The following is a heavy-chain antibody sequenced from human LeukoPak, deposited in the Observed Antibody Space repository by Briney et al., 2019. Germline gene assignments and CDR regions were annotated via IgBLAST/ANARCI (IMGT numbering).Heavy chain of an antibody. Sequence: GESLKISCKGSGYSFTNNWIGWVRQLPGKGLEWMGITYPGDSNTRYSPSFQGQVTISADKSISSAYLQWSSLKASDTAMYYCVRSPACSSGTCYPNWFDPWGQGTLVTVSS. D-gene: IGHD2-15*01. CDR1: GYSFTNNW. J-gene: IGHJ5*02. CDR2: TYPGDSNT. CDR3: VRSPACSSGTCYPNWFDP. V-gene: IGHV5-51*01.